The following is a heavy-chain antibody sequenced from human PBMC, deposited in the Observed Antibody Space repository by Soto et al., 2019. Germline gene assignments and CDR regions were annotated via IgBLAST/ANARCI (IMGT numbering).Heavy chain of an antibody. Sequence: QVQLQQWGAGLLKPSETLSLTCAVYGESFSSYYYSTWIRQPPGKGLEWIGEIYHNRGTNYNPSLKCRVTIAEDMSKNQFSSKLTTVTAADTAVYYCARGRWSIRFDYWGQGSLVTVSS. J-gene: IGHJ4*02. D-gene: IGHD2-8*01. CDR3: ARGRWSIRFDY. V-gene: IGHV4-34*01. CDR2: IYHNRGT. CDR1: GESFSSYYY.